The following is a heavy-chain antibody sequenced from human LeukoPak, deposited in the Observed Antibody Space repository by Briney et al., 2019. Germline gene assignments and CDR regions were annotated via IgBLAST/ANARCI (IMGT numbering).Heavy chain of an antibody. D-gene: IGHD3-9*01. V-gene: IGHV3-15*01. Sequence: PGGSLRLSCEASGFTFSNAGMSWVRQAPGKGLEWVGRIITKNAGGTTDYAAPVKGRFTISRDNSKTTLYLQMNSLRAEDTAVYYCARLKFDWSRSNFDYWGQGTLVTVSS. CDR2: IITKNAGGTT. CDR1: GFTFSNAG. CDR3: ARLKFDWSRSNFDY. J-gene: IGHJ4*02.